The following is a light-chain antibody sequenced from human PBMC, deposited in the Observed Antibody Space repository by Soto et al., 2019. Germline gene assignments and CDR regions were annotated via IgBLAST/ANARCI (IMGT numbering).Light chain of an antibody. Sequence: IQMTQSPSTLSASVGDRVTITCRASQNISPWLAWYQQKPGKAPKILIYKASSLESGVPSRFSGSDSGTEFTLTISSLQPDDFATYYCQQYKTYFRTFGQGTKLEIK. CDR2: KAS. CDR1: QNISPW. CDR3: QQYKTYFRT. V-gene: IGKV1-5*03. J-gene: IGKJ2*01.